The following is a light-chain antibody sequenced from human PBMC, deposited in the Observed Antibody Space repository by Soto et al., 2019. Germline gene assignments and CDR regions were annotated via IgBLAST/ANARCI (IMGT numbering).Light chain of an antibody. V-gene: IGLV2-23*01. CDR3: CSYAGSRVRV. CDR1: SSDVGSYNL. CDR2: EGS. Sequence: QSALTQPASVSGSPGQSITISCTGTSSDVGSYNLVSWYQQHPGKAPKLMIYEGSKRPSGVSNRFSGSKSGNTASLTISGLQAEDEADYYCCSYAGSRVRVFGGGTKLTVL. J-gene: IGLJ3*02.